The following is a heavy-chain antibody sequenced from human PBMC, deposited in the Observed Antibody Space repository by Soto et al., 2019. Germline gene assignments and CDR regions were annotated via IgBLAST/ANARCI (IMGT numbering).Heavy chain of an antibody. V-gene: IGHV3-74*01. J-gene: IGHJ5*02. CDR2: INTDGGTT. D-gene: IGHD1-26*01. Sequence: GGSLRLSCAASGFTFSTYWMHWVRQAPGKGLVWVSRINTDGGTTTYAESVKGRFTISRDNARNTLYLQMNSLRPEDTALYYCVRVGSGSYSWRDPWGQGTLVTVPS. CDR3: VRVGSGSYSWRDP. CDR1: GFTFSTYW.